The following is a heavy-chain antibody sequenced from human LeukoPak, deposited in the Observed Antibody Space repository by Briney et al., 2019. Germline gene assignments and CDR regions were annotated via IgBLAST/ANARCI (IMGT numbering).Heavy chain of an antibody. CDR3: AKDPNTMVRGVTLDYFDY. V-gene: IGHV3-21*04. J-gene: IGHJ4*02. D-gene: IGHD3-10*01. CDR2: ISSSSSYI. Sequence: PGGSLRLSCAASRFTFSSYSMNWVRQAPGKGLEWVSSISSSSSYIYYADSVKGRFTISRDNAKNSLYLQMNSLRAEDTAVYYCAKDPNTMVRGVTLDYFDYWGQGTLVTVSS. CDR1: RFTFSSYS.